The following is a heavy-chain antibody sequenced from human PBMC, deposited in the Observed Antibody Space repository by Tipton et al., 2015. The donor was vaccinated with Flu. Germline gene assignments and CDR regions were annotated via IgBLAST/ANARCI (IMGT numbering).Heavy chain of an antibody. V-gene: IGHV4-59*08. CDR3: ARLSYYDVDLKNFYFDY. J-gene: IGHJ4*02. CDR2: IHYIGST. CDR1: GVSISAYY. D-gene: IGHD3-10*02. Sequence: TLSLTCTVSGVSISAYYWSWIRQTPGKGLEWIAYIHYIGSTNYNPSLKSRITISLDTSKNQFSLMLRSVTAADTAVYYCARLSYYDVDLKNFYFDYWGQGALVTVSS.